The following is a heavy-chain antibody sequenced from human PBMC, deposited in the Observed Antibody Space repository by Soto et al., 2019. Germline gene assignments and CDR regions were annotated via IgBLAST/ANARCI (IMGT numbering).Heavy chain of an antibody. Sequence: SVKVSCKASGFTFTSSAVQWVRQARGQRLEWIGWIVVGSGNTNYAQKFQERVTITRDMSTSTAYMELSSLRSEDTAVYYCAAGGSEITIFGVVINPRYVYYYGMDVWGQGTTVTVSS. CDR1: GFTFTSSA. CDR3: AAGGSEITIFGVVINPRYVYYYGMDV. D-gene: IGHD3-3*01. CDR2: IVVGSGNT. J-gene: IGHJ6*02. V-gene: IGHV1-58*01.